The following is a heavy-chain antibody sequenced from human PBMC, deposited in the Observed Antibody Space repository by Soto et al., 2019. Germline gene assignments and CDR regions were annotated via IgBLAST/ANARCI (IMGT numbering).Heavy chain of an antibody. D-gene: IGHD3-10*01. J-gene: IGHJ4*02. CDR2: INDDGTRT. Sequence: GGSPRLSCAASGFVFNMYWMHWVRQVPGEGPEWVTRINDDGTRTDYADSAKGRFTISRDNAKDILYLQMNALRVDDTAVYYCIRGPRPSSVGTGGFWGQGTLVTVSS. CDR1: GFVFNMYW. V-gene: IGHV3-74*01. CDR3: IRGPRPSSVGTGGF.